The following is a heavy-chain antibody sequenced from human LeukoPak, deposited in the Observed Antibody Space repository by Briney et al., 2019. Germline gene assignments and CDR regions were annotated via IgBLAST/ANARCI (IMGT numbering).Heavy chain of an antibody. D-gene: IGHD1-26*01. CDR1: GYTFTSYG. V-gene: IGHV1-18*01. CDR2: ISAYNGNT. Sequence: ASVKVSCEASGYTFTSYGISWVRQAPGQGLEWMGWISAYNGNTNYAQKFQGRVTMTRDTSISTAYMELSRLRSDDTAVYYCARMSIVGATGAFDYWGQGTLVTVSS. J-gene: IGHJ4*02. CDR3: ARMSIVGATGAFDY.